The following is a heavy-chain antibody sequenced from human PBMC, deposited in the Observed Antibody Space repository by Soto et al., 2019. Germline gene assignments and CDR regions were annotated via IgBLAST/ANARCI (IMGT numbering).Heavy chain of an antibody. CDR1: GFSVSDSY. CDR3: ARDSISYGPGVNDY. CDR2: VYAGGET. J-gene: IGHJ4*02. V-gene: IGHV3-53*01. D-gene: IGHD5-18*01. Sequence: DVQLVESGGGLIQPGESLRLSCAASGFSVSDSYMSWVRQAPGKGLEWVSIVYAGGETYYADSLKGRFTISRDSSNNILYLQMNNLRAEDTAVYYCARDSISYGPGVNDYWGQGTLVIVSS.